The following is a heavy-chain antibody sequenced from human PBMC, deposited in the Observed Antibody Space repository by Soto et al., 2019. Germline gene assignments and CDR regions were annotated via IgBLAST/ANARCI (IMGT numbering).Heavy chain of an antibody. J-gene: IGHJ4*02. V-gene: IGHV3-23*01. CDR1: GFTFSSYA. CDR3: AKRLIYNSNWYHFDS. CDR2: ISAGGGTT. Sequence: PGGSLRLSCAASGFTFSSYAMSWVRQAPGKGLEWVSTISAGGGTTYYADSVKGRFAISRDNSKNTLYLQMNSLRAENTAVYYCAKRLIYNSNWYHFDSWGQGTLVTVSS. D-gene: IGHD6-13*01.